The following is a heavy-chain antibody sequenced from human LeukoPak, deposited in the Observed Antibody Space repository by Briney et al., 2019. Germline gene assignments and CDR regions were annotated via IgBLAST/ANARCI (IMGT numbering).Heavy chain of an antibody. J-gene: IGHJ4*02. Sequence: PGGSLRLSCAASGFTFSRYAMSWVRQTPEKGLEWVSVISGSDGSTYYADSVGGRFTISRDDSGNTLFLQMNSLRAEDTAVYYCARQVSCDTTTCYAGMPPDYWGQGTLVTVSS. CDR1: GFTFSRYA. D-gene: IGHD2-2*01. CDR3: ARQVSCDTTTCYAGMPPDY. V-gene: IGHV3-23*01. CDR2: ISGSDGST.